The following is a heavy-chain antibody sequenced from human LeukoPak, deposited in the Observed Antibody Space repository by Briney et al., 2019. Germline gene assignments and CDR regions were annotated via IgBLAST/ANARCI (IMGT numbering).Heavy chain of an antibody. D-gene: IGHD3-22*01. CDR3: TRSGYRHPYHFDS. CDR1: GFSVRTTY. Sequence: GGSLRLSCAASGFSVRTTYMSWVRQAPGKGLEWVSVLYTGGGTDHADSVKGRFTISRDNSKNTLSLQVNSLRVEDTAIYYCTRSGYRHPYHFDSWGQGTLVIVSS. J-gene: IGHJ4*02. CDR2: LYTGGGT. V-gene: IGHV3-53*01.